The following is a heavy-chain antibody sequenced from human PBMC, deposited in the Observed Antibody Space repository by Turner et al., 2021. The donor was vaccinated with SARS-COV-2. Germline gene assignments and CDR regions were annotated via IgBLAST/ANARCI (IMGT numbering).Heavy chain of an antibody. J-gene: IGHJ4*02. D-gene: IGHD6-19*01. Sequence: EVQLVESGGGLVQPGGSLRLSCAASGFTVSSNYMSWVRQAPGKGLEWVSVIYSGGSTYYADSVKGRFTISRDNAKNTLYLQMNSLRVEDTGVYYCAKEVHSSGSRTYDYWGQGTLVTVSS. CDR1: GFTVSSNY. CDR2: IYSGGST. V-gene: IGHV3-66*01. CDR3: AKEVHSSGSRTYDY.